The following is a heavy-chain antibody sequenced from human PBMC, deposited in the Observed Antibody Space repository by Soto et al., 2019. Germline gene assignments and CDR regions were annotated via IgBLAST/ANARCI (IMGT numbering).Heavy chain of an antibody. V-gene: IGHV4-34*01. CDR3: ARGGYTSGWFRF. CDR1: GGSFRGYH. J-gene: IGHJ4*02. Sequence: QVQLQQWGAGLLKPSETLSLTCAVHGGSFRGYHWTWIRQPPGKGLEWIGEINNSGSTNDNPSLKSRVTISRDTSKNQFSLSLSSVIAADTAIYYCARGGYTSGWFRFWGQGILVTVSS. CDR2: INNSGST. D-gene: IGHD6-19*01.